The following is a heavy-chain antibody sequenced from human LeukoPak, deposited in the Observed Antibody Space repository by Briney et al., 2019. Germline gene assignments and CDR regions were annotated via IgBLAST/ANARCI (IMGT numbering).Heavy chain of an antibody. CDR1: GYTFTSYE. V-gene: IGHV1-8*01. CDR2: MNPNSGNT. Sequence: ASVTVSCKASGYTFTSYEINWVRQATGQGLEWMGWMNPNSGNTGYAQKFQSRVTMTRDTSISTAYMELSSLRSEDTAVYYCARAVAANDYWRQGTLVTVSS. CDR3: ARAVAANDY. D-gene: IGHD2-15*01. J-gene: IGHJ4*02.